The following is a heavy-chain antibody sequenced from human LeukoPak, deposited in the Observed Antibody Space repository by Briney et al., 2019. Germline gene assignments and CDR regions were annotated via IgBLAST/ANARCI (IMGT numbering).Heavy chain of an antibody. CDR3: AGSSFGSGSYYFDY. D-gene: IGHD1-26*01. Sequence: TGGSLRLSCAASGFTFSSYDMHWVRQATGKGLEWVSAIGTAGDTYYPGSVKGRFTISRENAKNSLYLQMNSLRAGDTAVYYCAGSSFGSGSYYFDYWGQGTLVTVSS. V-gene: IGHV3-13*04. CDR1: GFTFSSYD. CDR2: IGTAGDT. J-gene: IGHJ4*02.